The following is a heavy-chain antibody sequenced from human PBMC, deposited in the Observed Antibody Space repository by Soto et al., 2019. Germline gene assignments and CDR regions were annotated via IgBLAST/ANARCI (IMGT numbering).Heavy chain of an antibody. V-gene: IGHV1-2*04. Sequence: GASVKVSCKASGYTFTGYYMHWVRQAPGQGLEWIGWINPNSGGTNYAQKFQGWVTMTRDTSISTAYMELSRLRSDDTAVYYCARTRIAARGYYYGMDVWGQGTTVTVSS. CDR2: INPNSGGT. CDR3: ARTRIAARGYYYGMDV. J-gene: IGHJ6*02. D-gene: IGHD6-6*01. CDR1: GYTFTGYY.